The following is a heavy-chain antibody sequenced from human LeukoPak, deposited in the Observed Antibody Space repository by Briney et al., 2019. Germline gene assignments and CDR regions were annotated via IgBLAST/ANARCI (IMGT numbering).Heavy chain of an antibody. CDR1: GASVSSGSDF. CDR2: VYYSGST. D-gene: IGHD5-24*01. CDR3: ARHPQSSPVEMATITYYFDY. J-gene: IGHJ4*02. V-gene: IGHV4-61*01. Sequence: NPSETLSLTCTVSGASVSSGSDFWSWVRQPPGKGLEWIGYVYYSGSTNYNPSLKSRVTISVDTSKNQFSLELSSVTAADTAVYYCARHPQSSPVEMATITYYFDYWGQGTLVTVSS.